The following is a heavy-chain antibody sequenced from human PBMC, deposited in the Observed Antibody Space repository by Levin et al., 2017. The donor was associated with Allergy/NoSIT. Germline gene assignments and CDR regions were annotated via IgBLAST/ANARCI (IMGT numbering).Heavy chain of an antibody. Sequence: PGGSLRLSCAASGFTFSDYAMHWARQAPGRGLEWVAVISYNGNIKYNADSVKGRFTISRGNSKNTLYLQMNSLRVEDTGVYYCARDYWTYTGTRDGADGWGQGTPVTVSS. CDR1: GFTFSDYA. CDR3: ARDYWTYTGTRDGADG. V-gene: IGHV3-30*04. CDR2: ISYNGNIK. J-gene: IGHJ6*02. D-gene: IGHD1-1*01.